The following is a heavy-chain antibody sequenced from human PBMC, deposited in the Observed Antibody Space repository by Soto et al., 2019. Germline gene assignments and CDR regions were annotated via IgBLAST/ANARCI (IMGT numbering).Heavy chain of an antibody. D-gene: IGHD2-2*01. V-gene: IGHV4-59*01. Sequence: QVQLQESGPGLVKPSETLSLTCTVSGGSISSYYWSWIRQPPGKGLEWIGYIYYSGKTKYNPSLKSRVTISVDTSKNQFSLKLSSVTAADTAVYYCARDYCSSTSCPYYYAMDVWGQGTTVTVSS. CDR2: IYYSGKT. J-gene: IGHJ6*02. CDR1: GGSISSYY. CDR3: ARDYCSSTSCPYYYAMDV.